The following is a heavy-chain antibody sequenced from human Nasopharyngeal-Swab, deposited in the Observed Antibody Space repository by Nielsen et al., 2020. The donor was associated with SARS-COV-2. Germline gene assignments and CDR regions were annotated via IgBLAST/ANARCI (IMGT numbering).Heavy chain of an antibody. CDR2: IYYSGST. CDR1: GGSISSYY. J-gene: IGHJ3*02. V-gene: IGHV4-59*08. D-gene: IGHD3-22*01. CDR3: ARRGLGYYDSSGSAVHVAFDI. Sequence: SETLSLTCTVSGGSISSYYWSWIRQPPGKGLEWIGYIYYSGSTNYNPSLKSRVTISVDTSKNQFSLKLSSVTAADTAVYYCARRGLGYYDSSGSAVHVAFDIWGQGTMVTVSS.